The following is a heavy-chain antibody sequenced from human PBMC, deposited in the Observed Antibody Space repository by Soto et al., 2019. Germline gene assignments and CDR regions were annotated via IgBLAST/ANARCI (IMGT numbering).Heavy chain of an antibody. V-gene: IGHV4-39*01. J-gene: IGHJ5*02. D-gene: IGHD3-3*02. CDR1: GGSISSSSYY. Sequence: QLQLQESGPGLVKPSETLSLTCTVSGGSISSSSYYWGWIRQPPGKGLEWIGSIHYSGSTYYNPSLKSRVTISVDTSKNQFSLKLSSVTAADTAVYYCASPKIAFYNWFDPWGQGTLVTVSS. CDR2: IHYSGST. CDR3: ASPKIAFYNWFDP.